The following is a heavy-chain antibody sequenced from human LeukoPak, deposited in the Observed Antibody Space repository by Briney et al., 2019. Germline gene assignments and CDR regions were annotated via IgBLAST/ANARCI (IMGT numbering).Heavy chain of an antibody. CDR3: ATAIANAIY. D-gene: IGHD2-21*01. CDR1: GYSFSGYF. V-gene: IGHV1-2*06. CDR2: INPNSGGT. Sequence: ASVKVSCKASGYSFSGYFMYWVRQAPGQGLDWLGRINPNSGGTNFAQKFQGRVTVTRDTSISTAYMQLTSLRFDDTAVYYCATAIANAIYWGQGTLVTVSS. J-gene: IGHJ4*02.